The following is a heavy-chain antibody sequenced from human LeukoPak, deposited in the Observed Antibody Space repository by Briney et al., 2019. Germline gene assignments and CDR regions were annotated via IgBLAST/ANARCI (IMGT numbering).Heavy chain of an antibody. J-gene: IGHJ4*02. Sequence: PSETLSLTCAVYGGSFSGYYWSWIRQPPGKGLEWIGYIYYSGSTYYNPSLKSRVTISVDTSKNQFSLKLSSVTAADTAVYYCAVYDSSGFDYWGQGTLVTVSS. D-gene: IGHD3-22*01. CDR3: AVYDSSGFDY. V-gene: IGHV4-59*06. CDR2: IYYSGST. CDR1: GGSFSGYY.